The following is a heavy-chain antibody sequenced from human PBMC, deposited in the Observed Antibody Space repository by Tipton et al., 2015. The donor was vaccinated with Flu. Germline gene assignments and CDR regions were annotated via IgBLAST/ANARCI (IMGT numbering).Heavy chain of an antibody. V-gene: IGHV4-4*07. CDR3: ARDEGGYFDY. CDR2: IYTSGSA. Sequence: TLSLTCKVSGGSISNNYWSWIRRPAGKGLEWIGRIYTSGSASYNPSLKSRVSMSVDTSKNQFSLTLTSVTAADTAVFYCARDEGGYFDYWGQGTLVTVSS. CDR1: GGSISNNY. J-gene: IGHJ4*02. D-gene: IGHD2-15*01.